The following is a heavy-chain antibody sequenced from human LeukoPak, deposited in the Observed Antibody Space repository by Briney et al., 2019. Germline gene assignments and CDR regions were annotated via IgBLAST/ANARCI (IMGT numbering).Heavy chain of an antibody. CDR1: EFTFSNFW. CDR3: ARPRGRSYFDY. Sequence: RGSLRLSCAASEFTFSNFWMSWVRQAPGKGLEWVANIKGDGSEKTYVDSVKGRFTVSRDNAKNSLFLQMDSVRAEDTAVYYCARPRGRSYFDYWGRGSLVTVSS. J-gene: IGHJ4*02. V-gene: IGHV3-7*01. D-gene: IGHD6-19*01. CDR2: IKGDGSEK.